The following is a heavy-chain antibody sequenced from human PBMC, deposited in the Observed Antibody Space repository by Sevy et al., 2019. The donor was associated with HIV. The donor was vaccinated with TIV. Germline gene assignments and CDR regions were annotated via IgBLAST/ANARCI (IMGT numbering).Heavy chain of an antibody. CDR3: ARDCAGVIPVPCYYYGMVV. D-gene: IGHD3-3*01. CDR1: GGTFSSYA. CDR2: IIPIFGTA. V-gene: IGHV1-69*13. J-gene: IGHJ6*02. Sequence: ASVKVSCKASGGTFSSYAISWVRQAPGQGLEWMGGIIPIFGTANYAQKFQDRATITADESTGTAYMELSSLRSEDTAVYYCARDCAGVIPVPCYYYGMVVWGQGTTVTASS.